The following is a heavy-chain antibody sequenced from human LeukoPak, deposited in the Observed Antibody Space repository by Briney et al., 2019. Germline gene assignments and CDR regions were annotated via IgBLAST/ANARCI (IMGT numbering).Heavy chain of an antibody. J-gene: IGHJ4*02. D-gene: IGHD2-2*01. V-gene: IGHV4-38-2*01. Sequence: SETLSLTCAVSGYSISSGYYWGWIRQPPGKGLEWIGSFYHGVGAYYNPSLKSRVTMSADTSKNQFSLKLSSVTAADTAVYYCARGTTRLCPDYWGQGTLVTGSS. CDR2: FYHGVGA. CDR3: ARGTTRLCPDY. CDR1: GYSISSGYY.